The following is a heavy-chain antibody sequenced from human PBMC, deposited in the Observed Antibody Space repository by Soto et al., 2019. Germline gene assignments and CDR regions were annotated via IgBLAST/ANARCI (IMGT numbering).Heavy chain of an antibody. Sequence: SLRLSCAASGFTFSSYAMSWVRQAPGKGLEWVSAISGSGGSTYYADSVKGRFTISRDNSKNTLYLQMNSLRAEDTAVYYCAKDLFGNPDTSTWGQGTLVTVSS. J-gene: IGHJ5*02. CDR1: GFTFSSYA. V-gene: IGHV3-23*01. D-gene: IGHD3-16*01. CDR3: AKDLFGNPDTST. CDR2: ISGSGGST.